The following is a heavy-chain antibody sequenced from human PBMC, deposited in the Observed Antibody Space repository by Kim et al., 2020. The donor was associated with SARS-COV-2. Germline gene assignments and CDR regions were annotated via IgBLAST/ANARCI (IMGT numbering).Heavy chain of an antibody. CDR3: TRYESSGLDP. CDR1: GLTFSGSA. D-gene: IGHD3-22*01. Sequence: GGSLRLSCAASGLTFSGSAMHWVRQASGKGLEWVGRIRSKGGNYATAYAASVKGRFTISRDDSKNTAYLQMNSLKTEDTAVYYCTRYESSGLDPWGQGTLVTVSS. V-gene: IGHV3-73*01. J-gene: IGHJ5*02. CDR2: IRSKGGNYAT.